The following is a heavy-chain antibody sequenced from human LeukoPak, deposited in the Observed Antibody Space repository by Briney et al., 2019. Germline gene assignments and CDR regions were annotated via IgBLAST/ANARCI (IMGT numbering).Heavy chain of an antibody. CDR3: ARDPYYHDNSFGAFDV. Sequence: PGGSLRLSCAASGFTFSSYWMTWVRLAPGKGLEGVANIKEDGGEQYSVDSVKGRFTISRDNAKNSLYLQMNSLRAEDTAVYYCARDPYYHDNSFGAFDVWGQGTMVTVSS. J-gene: IGHJ3*01. CDR1: GFTFSSYW. V-gene: IGHV3-7*01. D-gene: IGHD3-22*01. CDR2: IKEDGGEQ.